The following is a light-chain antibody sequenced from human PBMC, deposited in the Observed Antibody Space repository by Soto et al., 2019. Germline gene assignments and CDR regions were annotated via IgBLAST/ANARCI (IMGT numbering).Light chain of an antibody. CDR2: DAS. J-gene: IGKJ1*01. CDR3: QQLNSYPRT. V-gene: IGKV1-5*01. Sequence: DIQMTQSPSTLSASVGERVTITCRASQSISSWLAWYQQKPGKAPKVLIYDASSLESGVPSRFSGRGSGTEFTLTISSLQPDDFATYYCQQLNSYPRTFGQGTKVEIK. CDR1: QSISSW.